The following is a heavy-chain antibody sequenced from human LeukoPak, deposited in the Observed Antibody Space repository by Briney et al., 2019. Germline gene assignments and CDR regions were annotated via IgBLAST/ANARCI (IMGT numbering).Heavy chain of an antibody. D-gene: IGHD6-13*01. J-gene: IGHJ4*02. Sequence: ASAKVSCKASGYTFTGYYIHWVRQAPGQGLEWMGWINPNSGGTNYAQKFQGRVTMTRDTSISTAYMELTRLRSDDTAVYYCASWAAAGTSPPDCWGQGTLVTVSS. V-gene: IGHV1-2*02. CDR2: INPNSGGT. CDR1: GYTFTGYY. CDR3: ASWAAAGTSPPDC.